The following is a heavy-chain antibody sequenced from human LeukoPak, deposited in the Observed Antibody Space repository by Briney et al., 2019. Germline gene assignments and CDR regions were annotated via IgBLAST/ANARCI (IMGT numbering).Heavy chain of an antibody. CDR2: INPNNGGT. J-gene: IGHJ3*02. D-gene: IGHD2-2*01. V-gene: IGHV1-2*02. CDR1: GYTFAVYF. CDR3: ARDRCSSTSCYEHDAFDI. Sequence: ASVKVSCKASGYTFAVYFIHWLRQAPGQRLEWLGWINPNNGGTLYAQKFQGGVTMSRDTSISTVYMEFNRLTSDDTAVYYCARDRCSSTSCYEHDAFDIWGQGTMVTVSS.